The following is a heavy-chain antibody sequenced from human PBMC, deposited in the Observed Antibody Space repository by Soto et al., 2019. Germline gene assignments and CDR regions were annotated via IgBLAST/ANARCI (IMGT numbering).Heavy chain of an antibody. V-gene: IGHV3-33*01. Sequence: QVQLVEYGGGVVQPGRSLRLSCAASGFTFSSYGMHWVRQAPGKGLEWVAVIWYDGSNKYYADAVKGRFTISRDNSKNTLYLQMNSLRAEETAVYYCARDRGCISTTCYRYYYAMDVWGQGTTVTVSS. CDR2: IWYDGSNK. J-gene: IGHJ6*02. CDR1: GFTFSSYG. CDR3: ARDRGCISTTCYRYYYAMDV. D-gene: IGHD2-2*01.